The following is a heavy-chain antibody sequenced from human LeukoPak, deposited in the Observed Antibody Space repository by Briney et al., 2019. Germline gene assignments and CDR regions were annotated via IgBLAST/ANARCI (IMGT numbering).Heavy chain of an antibody. V-gene: IGHV3-23*01. D-gene: IGHD1-26*01. Sequence: GGSLRLSCAASGFTFSNYALGWVRQAPGKGLEWVSVISGSGLNTYYTDSVKGRFTISRDNSKNTLSLQMNSLRAEDTAVYYCVKDIGTMGASPFDYWGQGTLVSVSS. CDR2: ISGSGLNT. CDR3: VKDIGTMGASPFDY. J-gene: IGHJ4*02. CDR1: GFTFSNYA.